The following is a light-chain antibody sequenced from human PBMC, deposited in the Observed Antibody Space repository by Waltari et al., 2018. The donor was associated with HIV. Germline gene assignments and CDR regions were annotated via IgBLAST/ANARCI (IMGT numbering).Light chain of an antibody. J-gene: IGLJ1*01. CDR2: SNE. V-gene: IGLV1-44*01. CDR3: AAWDDSLNGYV. Sequence: QSVLTQPPSASGTPGPRVTMSCSGGASNIGDHGVNWYQQFPKRAPKLLIYSNEQRASGIPDRFSGFKSGTSASLAISGLQSEDEADYFCAAWDDSLNGYVFGTGTKVTVL. CDR1: ASNIGDHG.